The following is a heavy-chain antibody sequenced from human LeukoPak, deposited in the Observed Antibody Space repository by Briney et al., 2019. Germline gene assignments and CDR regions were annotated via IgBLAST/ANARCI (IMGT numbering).Heavy chain of an antibody. CDR3: ARDQFSEMATDY. CDR1: GFTFSSYA. Sequence: SGGSLRLSCAASGFTFSSYAMHWVRQAPGKGLEWVAVISYDGSNKYYADSVKGRLTISRDNSKNTLYLQMNSLRAEDTAVYYCARDQFSEMATDYWGQGTLVTVSS. J-gene: IGHJ4*02. CDR2: ISYDGSNK. V-gene: IGHV3-30-3*01. D-gene: IGHD5-24*01.